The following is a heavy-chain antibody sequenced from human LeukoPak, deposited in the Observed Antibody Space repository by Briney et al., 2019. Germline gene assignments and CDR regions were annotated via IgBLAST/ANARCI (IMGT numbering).Heavy chain of an antibody. D-gene: IGHD3-22*01. V-gene: IGHV3-21*04. CDR2: ISSSSTYI. Sequence: PGGSLRLSCAASGFSFSSYTMNWVRQAPGKGLEWVSIISSSSTYIYYADSVKGRFTISRDNAKNALYLQMNSLRAEDTAVYYCAKGYYYDSSGYYYVPFDYWGQGTLVTVSS. CDR1: GFSFSSYT. J-gene: IGHJ4*02. CDR3: AKGYYYDSSGYYYVPFDY.